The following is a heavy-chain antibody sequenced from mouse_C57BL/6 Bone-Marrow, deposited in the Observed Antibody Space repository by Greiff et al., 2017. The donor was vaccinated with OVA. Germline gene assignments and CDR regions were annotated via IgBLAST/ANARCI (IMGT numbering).Heavy chain of an antibody. V-gene: IGHV14-4*01. J-gene: IGHJ2*01. CDR3: TRRVLHYFDY. Sequence: EVKLMESGAELVRPGASVKLSCTASGFNIKDDYMHWVKQRPEQGLEWIGWIDPENGDTEYASKFQGKATITADTSSNTAYLQLSSLTSENTAVYYCTRRVLHYFDYWGQGTTLTVSS. D-gene: IGHD2-14*01. CDR2: IDPENGDT. CDR1: GFNIKDDY.